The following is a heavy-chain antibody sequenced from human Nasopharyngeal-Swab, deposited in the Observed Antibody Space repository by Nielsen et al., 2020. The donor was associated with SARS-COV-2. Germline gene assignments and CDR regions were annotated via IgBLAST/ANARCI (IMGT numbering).Heavy chain of an antibody. CDR1: GLGFSNYE. CDR2: MNSITGTI. V-gene: IGHV3-48*03. CDR3: ARDPYSHGLHWFDP. D-gene: IGHD5-12*01. J-gene: IGHJ5*02. Sequence: GGSLRLSCAASGLGFSNYEMNWVRQAPGKGPECVSFMNSITGTIYYAGSVRGRFTISRDNAKSSLYLQMNSLRAEDTALYYCARDPYSHGLHWFDPWGQGTLVTVSS.